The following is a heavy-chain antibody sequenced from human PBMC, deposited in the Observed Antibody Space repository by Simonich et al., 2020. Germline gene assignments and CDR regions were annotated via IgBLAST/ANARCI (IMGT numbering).Heavy chain of an antibody. CDR2: IKKDESEK. CDR1: GFTFSSYW. V-gene: IGHV3-7*01. CDR3: ARDREVYGSGSYYNY. D-gene: IGHD3-10*01. Sequence: EVQLVESGGGLVQPGGSLRLSCAASGFTFSSYWMSWVRQAPGKGLEWVANIKKDESEKYYGDSVKGRFTISRDNAKNSLYLQMNSLRAEDTAVYYCARDREVYGSGSYYNYWGQGTLVTVSS. J-gene: IGHJ4*02.